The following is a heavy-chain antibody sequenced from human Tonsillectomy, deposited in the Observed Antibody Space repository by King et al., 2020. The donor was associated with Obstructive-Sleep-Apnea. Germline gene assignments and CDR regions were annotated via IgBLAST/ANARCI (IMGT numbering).Heavy chain of an antibody. CDR2: ISGSGDRT. CDR3: AKYPRAEFYYSGMDV. CDR1: RFIFSSYA. Sequence: VQLVESGGGLVQPGGSLRLSCATSRFIFSSYAMSWVRQAPGKGLEWVSLISGSGDRTNYADSVKGRLTISRDNSKNTLYLQMNSLRAEDTAVYYCAKYPRAEFYYSGMDVWGQGTTVSVSS. D-gene: IGHD1-14*01. V-gene: IGHV3-23*04. J-gene: IGHJ6*02.